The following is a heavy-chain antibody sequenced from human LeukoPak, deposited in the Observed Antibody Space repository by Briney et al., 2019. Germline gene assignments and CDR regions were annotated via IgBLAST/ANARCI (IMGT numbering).Heavy chain of an antibody. V-gene: IGHV3-30*02. CDR3: AKDVPAAYFDY. CDR1: GFTFSNYG. CDR2: VRYDESTK. D-gene: IGHD2-2*01. Sequence: GSLRLSCAASGFTFSNYGMHWVRQAPGKGLEWVAFVRYDESTKFYADSVKGRFTISRDNSKTTLYLQMSSLRAEDTAVYYCAKDVPAAYFDYWGQGTLVTVSS. J-gene: IGHJ4*02.